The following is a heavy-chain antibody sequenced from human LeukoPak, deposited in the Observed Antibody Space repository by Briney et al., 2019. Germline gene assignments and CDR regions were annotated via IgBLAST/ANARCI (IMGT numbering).Heavy chain of an antibody. Sequence: PGRSLRLSCAASGFTFSSYAMHWVRQAPGKGLEWVAVISYDGSNKYYADSVKGRFTISRDNAKNSLYLQMNSLSAEDTAVYYCARTVTSYSSSWDDYYFDYWGQGTLVTASS. D-gene: IGHD6-13*01. CDR2: ISYDGSNK. CDR3: ARTVTSYSSSWDDYYFDY. V-gene: IGHV3-30-3*01. J-gene: IGHJ4*02. CDR1: GFTFSSYA.